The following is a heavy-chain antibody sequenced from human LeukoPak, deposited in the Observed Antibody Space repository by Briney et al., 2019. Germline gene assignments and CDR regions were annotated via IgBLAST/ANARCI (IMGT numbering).Heavy chain of an antibody. D-gene: IGHD6-13*01. CDR3: ANTVSIAVAGLIPDYFDY. J-gene: IGHJ4*02. V-gene: IGHV3-23*01. CDR1: GFTFSSYA. Sequence: GGSLRLSCAASGFTFSSYAMSWVRQAPGKGLEWVSAISGSGGSTYYADFVKGRFTISRDNSKNTLYLQMNSLRAEDTAVYYCANTVSIAVAGLIPDYFDYWGQGTLVTVSS. CDR2: ISGSGGST.